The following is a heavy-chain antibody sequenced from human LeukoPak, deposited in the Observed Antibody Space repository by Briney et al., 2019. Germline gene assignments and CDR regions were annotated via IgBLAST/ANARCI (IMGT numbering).Heavy chain of an antibody. V-gene: IGHV3-33*01. CDR2: IWYDGSNK. Sequence: GGSLRLSCAASGFTFSSYGMHWVRQAPGKGLEWVAVIWYDGSNKYYADSVKGRFTISRDNSKNTLHLQMNSLRAEDTAVYYCARAPPYSSSGFDPWGQGTLVTVSS. D-gene: IGHD6-6*01. CDR1: GFTFSSYG. CDR3: ARAPPYSSSGFDP. J-gene: IGHJ5*02.